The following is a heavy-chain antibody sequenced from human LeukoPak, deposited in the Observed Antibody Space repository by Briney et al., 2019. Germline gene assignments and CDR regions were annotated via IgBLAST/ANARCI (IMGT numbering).Heavy chain of an antibody. CDR3: ARGSNDLYSTSWYYFDY. Sequence: PGGSLRLSCAASGFTFSSYAMHWVRQAPGKGLEWVAVISYDGSNKYYADSVKGRFTISRDNSKNSLYLQMNSLRAEDTAVYYCARGSNDLYSTSWYYFDYWGQGTLVTVSS. CDR2: ISYDGSNK. V-gene: IGHV3-30-3*01. J-gene: IGHJ4*02. CDR1: GFTFSSYA. D-gene: IGHD6-13*01.